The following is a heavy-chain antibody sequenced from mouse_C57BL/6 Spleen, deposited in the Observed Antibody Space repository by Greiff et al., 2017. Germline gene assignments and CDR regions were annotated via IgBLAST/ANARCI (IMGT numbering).Heavy chain of an antibody. CDR1: GFNIKDYY. CDR2: IDPEYGDT. D-gene: IGHD3-2*02. Sequence: EVQLQQSGAELVRPGASVKFSCTATGFNIKDYYMHWVKQRPEQGLELIGMIDPEYGDTEYAPKFQGKATMTADTSSNTAYLQLSSLTSEATAVYYCTTGDSSGYGYFDYWGQGTTLTVSS. J-gene: IGHJ2*01. CDR3: TTGDSSGYGYFDY. V-gene: IGHV14-1*01.